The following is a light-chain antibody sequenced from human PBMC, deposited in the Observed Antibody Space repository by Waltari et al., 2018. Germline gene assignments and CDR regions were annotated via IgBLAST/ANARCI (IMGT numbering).Light chain of an antibody. V-gene: IGLV1-40*01. CDR1: SSNIGAGYD. J-gene: IGLJ2*01. CDR2: GKS. CDR3: QSYDSSLSGPVV. Sequence: QSVLTQPPSVSGAPGQRVTISCTGSSSNIGAGYDVHWYQQLPGTAPKLLIYGKSNRTSGVPDGFSGSKSGTSASLAITGLQAEDEADYYCQSYDSSLSGPVVFGGGTKLTVL.